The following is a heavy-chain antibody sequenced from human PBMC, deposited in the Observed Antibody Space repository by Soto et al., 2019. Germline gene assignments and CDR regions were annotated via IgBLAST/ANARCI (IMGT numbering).Heavy chain of an antibody. J-gene: IGHJ6*02. CDR2: INPNSGGT. CDR1: GYTFTGYY. D-gene: IGHD3-22*01. Sequence: ASVKVSCKASGYTFTGYYMHWVRQAPGQGLEWMGWINPNSGGTNYAQKFQGWVTMTRDTSISTAYMELSRLRSDDTAVYYCARGDYYDSGGSLVSYGMDVWGQGTTVTVSS. CDR3: ARGDYYDSGGSLVSYGMDV. V-gene: IGHV1-2*04.